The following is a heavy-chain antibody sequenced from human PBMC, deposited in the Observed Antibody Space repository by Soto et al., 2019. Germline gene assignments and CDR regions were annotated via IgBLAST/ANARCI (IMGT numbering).Heavy chain of an antibody. J-gene: IGHJ4*02. D-gene: IGHD2-21*02. CDR2: ISWSSGSI. CDR1: GFTFDDYA. CDR3: AKDYCGGDCELDY. Sequence: GGSLRLSCAASGFTFDDYAMHWVRQAPGKGLEWVSGISWSSGSIGYADSVKDRFTISRDNAKNSLYLQMNSLRAEDTALYYCAKDYCGGDCELDYWGQGTLVTVSS. V-gene: IGHV3-9*01.